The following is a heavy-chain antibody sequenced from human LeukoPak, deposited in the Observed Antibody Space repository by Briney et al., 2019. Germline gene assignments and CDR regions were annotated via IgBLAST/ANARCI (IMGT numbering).Heavy chain of an antibody. D-gene: IGHD3-10*01. CDR2: ISGSGGST. J-gene: IGHJ4*02. CDR3: AKSPMGRGFDY. CDR1: GFTFSNVW. V-gene: IGHV3-23*01. Sequence: GGSLRLSCAASGFTFSNVWMSWVRQAPGKGLEWVSAISGSGGSTYYADSVKGRFTISRDNSKNTLYLQMNSLRAEDTAVYYCAKSPMGRGFDYWGQGTLVTVSS.